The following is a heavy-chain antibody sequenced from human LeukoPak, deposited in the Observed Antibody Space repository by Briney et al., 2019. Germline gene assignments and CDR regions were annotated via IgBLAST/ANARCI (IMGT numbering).Heavy chain of an antibody. V-gene: IGHV1-18*01. CDR1: GYTFTSYG. D-gene: IGHD3-22*01. CDR3: ARGHYYDSSGYYWGLFDY. J-gene: IGHJ4*02. CDR2: ISAYNGNT. Sequence: GASVKVSCKASGYTFTSYGISWVRQAPGQWLEWMGWISAYNGNTNYAQKLQGRVTMTTDTSTSTAYMELRSLRSDDTAVYYCARGHYYDSSGYYWGLFDYWGQGTLVTVSS.